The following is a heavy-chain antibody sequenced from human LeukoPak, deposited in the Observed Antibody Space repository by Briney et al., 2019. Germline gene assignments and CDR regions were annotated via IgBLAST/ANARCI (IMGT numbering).Heavy chain of an antibody. CDR3: ASRSSGWRSDY. V-gene: IGHV4-30-4*08. CDR1: GGSISSGDYY. J-gene: IGHJ4*02. CDR2: IYYSGST. D-gene: IGHD6-19*01. Sequence: SQTLSLTCTVSGGSISSGDYYWSWIRQPPGKGLEWIGYIYYSGSTYYNPSLKSRVTISVDTSKNQFSLKLSSGTAADTAVYYCASRSSGWRSDYWGQGTLVTVSS.